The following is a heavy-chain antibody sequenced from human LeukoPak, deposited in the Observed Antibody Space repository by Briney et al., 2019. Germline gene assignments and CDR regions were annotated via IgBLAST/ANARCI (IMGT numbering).Heavy chain of an antibody. CDR2: INHSGST. V-gene: IGHV4-34*01. D-gene: IGHD3-22*01. CDR3: ARAAHPNYDRRDY. CDR1: GGSFSGYY. J-gene: IGHJ4*02. Sequence: SSETLSLTCAVYGGSFSGYYWSWIRQPPGKGLEWIGEINHSGSTNYNPSLKSRVTISVDTSKNQFSLKLSSVTAADTAVYYCARAAHPNYDRRDYWGQGTLVTVSS.